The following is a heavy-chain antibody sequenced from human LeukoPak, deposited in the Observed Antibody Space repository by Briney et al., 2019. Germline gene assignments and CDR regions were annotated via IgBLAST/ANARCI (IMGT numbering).Heavy chain of an antibody. J-gene: IGHJ4*02. CDR3: ARHSNGYFDY. V-gene: IGHV4-39*01. CDR1: GGSISSSSYY. D-gene: IGHD3-22*01. CDR2: IYYSGNT. Sequence: SETLSLTCTVPGGSISSSSYYWGWIRQPPGKGLEWIGSIYYSGNTYFNPSLKSRVTISVDTSKNQFALKLSSVTAADTAFYCCARHSNGYFDYWGQGTLVTVSS.